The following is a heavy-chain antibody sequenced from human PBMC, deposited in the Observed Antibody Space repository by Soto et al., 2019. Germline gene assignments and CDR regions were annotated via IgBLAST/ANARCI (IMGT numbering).Heavy chain of an antibody. Sequence: VQLVQSGAEVKEPGASVKISCKASGYTFTRHWMHWARQAPGQGLEWMGVINSSGSFTWYAHNFQGRVTMTRDTTTSTDYMELNSLRSEDTAVYYCARDNSGDDTWWFDPWGQGTLVIVSS. D-gene: IGHD5-12*01. J-gene: IGHJ5*02. CDR3: ARDNSGDDTWWFDP. CDR1: GYTFTRHW. CDR2: INSSGSFT. V-gene: IGHV1-46*01.